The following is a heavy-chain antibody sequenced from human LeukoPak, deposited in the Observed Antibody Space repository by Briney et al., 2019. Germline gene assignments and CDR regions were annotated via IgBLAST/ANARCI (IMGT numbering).Heavy chain of an antibody. Sequence: PGGSLRLSCAASGFTFSSYGMHWVRQAPGKGLEWVAVISYDGSNKYYADSVKGRFTISGDNSKNTLYLQMNSLRAEDTAVYYCAKDTASYYDSSGYYSLDYWGQGTLVTVSS. CDR1: GFTFSSYG. CDR3: AKDTASYYDSSGYYSLDY. J-gene: IGHJ4*02. D-gene: IGHD3-22*01. V-gene: IGHV3-30*18. CDR2: ISYDGSNK.